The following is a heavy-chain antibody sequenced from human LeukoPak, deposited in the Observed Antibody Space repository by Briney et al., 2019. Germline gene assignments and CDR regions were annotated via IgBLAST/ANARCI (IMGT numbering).Heavy chain of an antibody. CDR2: INAANGNI. V-gene: IGHV1-3*01. CDR3: ARDGGGIYGTTLLDY. Sequence: ASVKVSCKASGYTFTSYAMHWVRQAPGQRLECMGWINAANGNIKYSQNFQGRVTFTADTSASTVYMEFDSLRSEGTAVYYCARDGGGIYGTTLLDYWGQGTLVTVSS. CDR1: GYTFTSYA. D-gene: IGHD1/OR15-1a*01. J-gene: IGHJ4*02.